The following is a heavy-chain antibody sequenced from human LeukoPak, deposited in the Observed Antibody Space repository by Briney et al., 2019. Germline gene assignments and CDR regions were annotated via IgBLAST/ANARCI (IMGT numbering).Heavy chain of an antibody. CDR1: GFTFSSYD. J-gene: IGHJ6*02. CDR3: ARAGYTYTWPPSYYYGMDV. V-gene: IGHV3-33*08. D-gene: IGHD2-2*02. CDR2: IWYDGSNE. Sequence: GSLRLSCAASGFTFSSYDMHWVRQAPGKGLEWVSLIWYDGSNEYYTDSVKGRFTISRDNSKNTLYLQMNSLRAEDTAVYYCARAGYTYTWPPSYYYGMDVWGQGTTVTASS.